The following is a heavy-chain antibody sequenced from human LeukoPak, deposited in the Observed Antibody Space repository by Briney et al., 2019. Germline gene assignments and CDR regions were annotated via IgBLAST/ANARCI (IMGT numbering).Heavy chain of an antibody. Sequence: SETLSLTCTVSGGSISSGDYYWSWIRQPPGKGLEWIGYIYYSGSTNYNPSLKSRVTISVDTSKNQFSLKLSSVTAADTAVYYCAGGTSVYYDILTGYFPGAFDIWGQGTMVTVSS. CDR2: IYYSGST. CDR3: AGGTSVYYDILTGYFPGAFDI. D-gene: IGHD3-9*01. CDR1: GGSISSGDYY. V-gene: IGHV4-61*08. J-gene: IGHJ3*02.